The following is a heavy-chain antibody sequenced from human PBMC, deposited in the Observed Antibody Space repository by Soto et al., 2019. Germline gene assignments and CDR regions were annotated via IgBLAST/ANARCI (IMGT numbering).Heavy chain of an antibody. CDR1: GGSINSGGYC. Sequence: QVQLQESGPGLVKPSQTLSLTCTVSGGSINSGGYCWSWIRQHPGKGLDWIGCISYGGSTSYNPSLKSRVTVSVETSKNQFSLKLTSVTAAATAVYYCTRGILVWGQGALSSVSS. J-gene: IGHJ4*02. V-gene: IGHV4-31*03. CDR2: ISYGGST. CDR3: TRGILV. D-gene: IGHD5-18*01.